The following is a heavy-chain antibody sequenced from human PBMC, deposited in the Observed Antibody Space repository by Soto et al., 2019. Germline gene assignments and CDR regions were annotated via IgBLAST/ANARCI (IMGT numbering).Heavy chain of an antibody. D-gene: IGHD3-22*01. CDR2: IKNKRDDGTT. CDR1: GFTFSNAW. Sequence: DVQLVESGGDVVQRGGSLRLSCAASGFTFSNAWMSWVRQAPGKGLEWVARIKNKRDDGTTDYAAPVKGRFSISRDDSKNVLYLEMNSLRTDATGVYYCATGEPAYGSGYPNWFDPWGQGTLVTVSS. V-gene: IGHV3-15*01. J-gene: IGHJ5*02. CDR3: ATGEPAYGSGYPNWFDP.